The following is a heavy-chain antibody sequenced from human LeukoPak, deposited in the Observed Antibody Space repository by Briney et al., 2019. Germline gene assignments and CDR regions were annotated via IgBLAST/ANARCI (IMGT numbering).Heavy chain of an antibody. CDR3: ARRTEGAGGGWFFDH. Sequence: ESLKISCKGTGYSFTNFWIGWVRQPPGKGLEYLGVISPSDSDTRYNPSFEGQVSISADKSLTSAYLQWNTLKASDTAIYFCARRTEGAGGGWFFDHWGQGTLVTVSS. J-gene: IGHJ4*02. CDR1: GYSFTNFW. D-gene: IGHD2-21*01. V-gene: IGHV5-51*01. CDR2: ISPSDSDT.